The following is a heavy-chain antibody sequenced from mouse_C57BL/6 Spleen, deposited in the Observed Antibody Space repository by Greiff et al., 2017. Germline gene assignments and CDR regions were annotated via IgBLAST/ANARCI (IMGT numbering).Heavy chain of an antibody. Sequence: VQLQQPGAELVRPGSSVKLSCKASGYTFTSYWMHWVKQRPIQGLEWIGNIDPSDSETHYNQKFKDKATLTVDKSSSTAYMQLSSLTSEDSAVYYCARGRTNYGSGGLAMDYWGQGTSVTVSS. CDR3: ARGRTNYGSGGLAMDY. D-gene: IGHD1-1*01. J-gene: IGHJ4*01. V-gene: IGHV1-52*01. CDR2: IDPSDSET. CDR1: GYTFTSYW.